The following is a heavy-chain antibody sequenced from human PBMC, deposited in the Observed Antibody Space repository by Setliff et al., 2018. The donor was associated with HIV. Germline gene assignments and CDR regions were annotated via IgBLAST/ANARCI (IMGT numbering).Heavy chain of an antibody. CDR2: ILSTGERT. D-gene: IGHD3-22*01. CDR3: AKELAASGLGYFDS. V-gene: IGHV3-23*01. CDR1: GFTFSNYA. Sequence: SLKISCAASGFTFSNYAMSWVRQAPGEGLEWVSAILSTGERTFYADSVKGRFTISRDNSKNTVYLQVNSLRAEDTAEYYCAKELAASGLGYFDSWGRGILVTVSS. J-gene: IGHJ4*02.